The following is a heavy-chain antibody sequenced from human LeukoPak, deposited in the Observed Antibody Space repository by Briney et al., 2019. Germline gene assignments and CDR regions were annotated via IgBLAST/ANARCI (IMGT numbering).Heavy chain of an antibody. J-gene: IGHJ4*02. CDR1: GFTFRSYS. D-gene: IGHD2-8*01. V-gene: IGHV3-21*04. CDR3: ARVGTGTSGYFDY. CDR2: ISSSGSDA. Sequence: GGSLRLSCAASGFTFRSYSMNWVRVPPGKGLEWVASISSSGSDAYYGDSVKGRFSISRDNANNLVYLQLNSLRGEDTAMYYCARVGTGTSGYFDYWGQGVLVTVSS.